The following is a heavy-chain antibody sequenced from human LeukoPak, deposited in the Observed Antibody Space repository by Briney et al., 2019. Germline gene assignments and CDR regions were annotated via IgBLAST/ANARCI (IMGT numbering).Heavy chain of an antibody. Sequence: GGSLRLSCAASGFTFPNAWIYWVRQAPGKGLEWVGRIKKKTDRRTTDYAAPVESRFTISRDDSRNTVYLQMDSLKTEDTAVYYCVTDGGQLPYFTYWGQGTLVTVSS. CDR1: GFTFPNAW. D-gene: IGHD3-3*01. J-gene: IGHJ1*01. CDR3: VTDGGQLPYFTY. CDR2: IKKKTDRRTT. V-gene: IGHV3-15*01.